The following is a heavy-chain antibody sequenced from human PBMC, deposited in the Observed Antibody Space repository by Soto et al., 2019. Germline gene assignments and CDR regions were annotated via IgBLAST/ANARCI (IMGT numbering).Heavy chain of an antibody. CDR3: ARPRENCSSTSCYDFDY. CDR2: INHSGST. D-gene: IGHD2-2*01. CDR1: GGSFSGYY. Sequence: PSETLSLTCAVYGGSFSGYYWSWIRQPPGKGLEWIGEINHSGSTNYNPSLKSRVTISVDTSKNQFSLKLSSVTAADTAVYYCARPRENCSSTSCYDFDYWGQGTLVTVSS. J-gene: IGHJ4*02. V-gene: IGHV4-34*01.